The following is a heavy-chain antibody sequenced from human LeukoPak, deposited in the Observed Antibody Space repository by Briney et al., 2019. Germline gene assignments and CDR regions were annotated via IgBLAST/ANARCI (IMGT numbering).Heavy chain of an antibody. CDR1: GFTFSSYG. J-gene: IGHJ4*02. V-gene: IGHV3-30*02. Sequence: PGGSLRLSCAASGFTFSSYGMHWVRQAPGKGLEWVAFIRYDGSNKYYADSVKGRFTISRDNSKNTLYLQMNSLRAEDTAVYYCAKDIFLGWPRFVPPFDWGQGTLVTVSS. D-gene: IGHD3-3*01. CDR3: AKDIFLGWPRFVPPFD. CDR2: IRYDGSNK.